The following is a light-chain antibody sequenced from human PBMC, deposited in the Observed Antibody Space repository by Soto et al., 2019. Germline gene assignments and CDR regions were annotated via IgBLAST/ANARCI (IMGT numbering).Light chain of an antibody. CDR1: QSVSSN. J-gene: IGKJ4*01. V-gene: IGKV3-11*01. CDR2: DAS. Sequence: EIVLTQSPATLSLSTGERATLSCRASQSVSSNHLAWYQQKPGQAPRLLIYDASNRATGIPARFSGSGSGTDFTLTISSLEPEDFGVYYCQQRSNWPPVTFGGGTKVDIK. CDR3: QQRSNWPPVT.